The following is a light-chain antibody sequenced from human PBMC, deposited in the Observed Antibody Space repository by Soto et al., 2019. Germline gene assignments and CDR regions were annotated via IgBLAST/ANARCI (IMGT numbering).Light chain of an antibody. CDR1: QSVSSY. CDR3: QQRSNWPPGST. J-gene: IGKJ4*01. CDR2: DAS. V-gene: IGKV3-11*01. Sequence: EIVLTQSPATLSLSPGERATLSCRASQSVSSYLAWYQQKPGQAPMLLIYDASNRATGIPARFSGSGSGTDFTLTISSLEPEDFAVYYYQQRSNWPPGSTFGGGTKVEIK.